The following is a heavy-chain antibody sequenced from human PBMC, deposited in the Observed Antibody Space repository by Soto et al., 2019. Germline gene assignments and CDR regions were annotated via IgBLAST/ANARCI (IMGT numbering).Heavy chain of an antibody. CDR3: AKDAVSRDGVWLAHD. J-gene: IGHJ4*02. CDR2: INPNGGST. CDR1: ADTFTSYY. D-gene: IGHD5-12*01. Sequence: VQLVQSGAEVKKPGASVKLSCKAPADTFTSYYIHWVRQAPGHGLEWMGIINPNGGSTRFAQTYQGRITMTTDTSTSTVYMELRSLRSEDTAVYYCAKDAVSRDGVWLAHDWGQGTVVTVSS. V-gene: IGHV1-46*01.